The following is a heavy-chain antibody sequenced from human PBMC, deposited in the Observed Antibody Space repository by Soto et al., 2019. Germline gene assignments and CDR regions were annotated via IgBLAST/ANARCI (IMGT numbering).Heavy chain of an antibody. CDR3: ARNGDGNYYDSSGYYYGAY. CDR1: GGTFSSYA. Sequence: QVQLVQSGAEVKKPGSSVKVSCKASGGTFSSYAISWLRQAPGQGLEWMGGIIPIFGTANYAQKFQGRVTITADESTSTAYMELSSLRSEDTAVYYCARNGDGNYYDSSGYYYGAYWGQGTLVTVSS. V-gene: IGHV1-69*01. J-gene: IGHJ4*02. D-gene: IGHD3-22*01. CDR2: IIPIFGTA.